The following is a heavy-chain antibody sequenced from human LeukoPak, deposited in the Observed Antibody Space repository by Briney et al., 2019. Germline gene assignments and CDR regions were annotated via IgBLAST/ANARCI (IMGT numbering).Heavy chain of an antibody. CDR2: IYHSGST. CDR1: GYSHHLGYY. V-gene: IGHV4-38-2*01. Sequence: KPSETLSLPCAFSGYSHHLGYYWGWIRPPPREGLEGIGSIYHSGSTYYNPSLKSRVTISVDTSKNQFSLKLSSVTAADTAVYYCARKEGSIAARIDYWGQGTLVTVSS. D-gene: IGHD6-6*01. CDR3: ARKEGSIAARIDY. J-gene: IGHJ4*02.